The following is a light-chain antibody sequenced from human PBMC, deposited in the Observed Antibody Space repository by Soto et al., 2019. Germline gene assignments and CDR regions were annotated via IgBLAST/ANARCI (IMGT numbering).Light chain of an antibody. J-gene: IGLJ2*01. V-gene: IGLV2-11*01. CDR3: CSYAGRYTSVV. CDR2: DVS. CDR1: SSDVGGYNY. Sequence: SALTQPRSVSGSPGQSVTISCTGTSSDVGGYNYVSWYQQHPGKAPKLMIYDVSKRPSGVPDRFSGSKSGNTASLTISGLQAEDEADYYCCSYAGRYTSVVFGGGTQLTVL.